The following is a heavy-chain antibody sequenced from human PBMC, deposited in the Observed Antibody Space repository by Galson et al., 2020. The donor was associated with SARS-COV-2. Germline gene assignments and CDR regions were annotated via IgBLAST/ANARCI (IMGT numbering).Heavy chain of an antibody. CDR1: GVTLSSYA. CDR3: ARSEGTYYSGGCVNYRLDAFGV. Sequence: SVKVSCRPSGVTLSSYAFSWVRQAPGQGLEWMGGIIPIRDTTKYAQNFQGRVTITADEFTSTVYMELSGLSSDDTAMYYCARSEGTYYSGGCVNYRLDAFGVWGQGAMVTVSA. J-gene: IGHJ3*01. D-gene: IGHD2-8*02. V-gene: IGHV1-69*13. CDR2: IIPIRDTT.